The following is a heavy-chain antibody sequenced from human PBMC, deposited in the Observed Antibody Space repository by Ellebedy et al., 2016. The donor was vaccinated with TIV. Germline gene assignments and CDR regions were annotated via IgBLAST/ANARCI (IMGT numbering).Heavy chain of an antibody. V-gene: IGHV6-1*01. CDR2: TYYRSKWYN. CDR1: GDSVSSNSAA. J-gene: IGHJ4*02. CDR3: ARDFTTIRGVMNPFDY. D-gene: IGHD3-10*01. Sequence: SQTLSLTCXISGDSVSSNSAAWNWVRQSPSRGLEWLGRTYYRSKWYNAYAESVKSRITINTDTSKNQFSLQLNSVTPEDTAVYYCARDFTTIRGVMNPFDYWGQGTLVTVSS.